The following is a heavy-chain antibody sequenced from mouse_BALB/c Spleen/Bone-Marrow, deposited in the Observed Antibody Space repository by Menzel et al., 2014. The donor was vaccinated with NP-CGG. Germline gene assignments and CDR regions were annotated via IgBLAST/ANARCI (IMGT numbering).Heavy chain of an antibody. CDR2: IDPANGNT. J-gene: IGHJ4*01. V-gene: IGHV14-3*02. CDR3: ASAYTATFYAMDY. D-gene: IGHD1-2*01. CDR1: GFNIRDTY. Sequence: VQLQQSGAELVKPGASVKLSCTVSGFNIRDTYMHWVKQRPEQGLEWNGRIDPANGNTTYDSKFPGKATITAYTSSTSTELPLSSVTCEVTAVYCCASAYTATFYAMDYGGQGTSVTVST.